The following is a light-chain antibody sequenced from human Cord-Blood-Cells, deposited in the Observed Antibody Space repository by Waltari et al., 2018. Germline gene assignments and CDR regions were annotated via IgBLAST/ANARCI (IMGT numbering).Light chain of an antibody. V-gene: IGKV3-15*01. CDR3: QQYNNWPLEHIT. J-gene: IGKJ3*01. CDR2: GAS. CDR1: QSVSSN. Sequence: EIVMTQSPATLSVSPGERATLSCRASQSVSSNLAWYQQKPGQAPRLLIYGASTRATCIPARFSGSGSGTEFTLTISSLQSEDLAVYYCQQYNNWPLEHITFGPGTKVDIK.